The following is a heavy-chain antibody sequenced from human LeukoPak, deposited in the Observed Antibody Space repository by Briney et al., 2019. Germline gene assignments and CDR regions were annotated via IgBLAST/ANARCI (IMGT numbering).Heavy chain of an antibody. D-gene: IGHD2-2*01. CDR1: GGSFSGYY. CDR3: ARERKLYVVVPAAREFDY. Sequence: PSETLSLTCAVYGGSFSGYYWSWIRQPPGKGLEWIGEINHSGSTNYNPSLRSRVTISVDTTKNQFSLKLSSVTAADTAVYYCARERKLYVVVPAAREFDYWGQGTLVTVSS. CDR2: INHSGST. V-gene: IGHV4-34*01. J-gene: IGHJ4*02.